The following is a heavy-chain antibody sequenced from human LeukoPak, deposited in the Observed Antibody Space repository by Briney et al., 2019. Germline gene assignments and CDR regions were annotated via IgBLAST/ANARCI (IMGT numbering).Heavy chain of an antibody. V-gene: IGHV1-18*01. CDR3: ARGDTIMGKGPMLFDY. D-gene: IGHD5-24*01. CDR2: ISAYNGNT. CDR1: GYTFTSYG. Sequence: GASVKVSCKASGYTFTSYGISWVRQAPGQGLEWMGWISAYNGNTNYAQKLQGRVTMTRDTSTSTVYMELSSLRSEDTAMYYCARGDTIMGKGPMLFDYWGQGTLVTVSS. J-gene: IGHJ4*02.